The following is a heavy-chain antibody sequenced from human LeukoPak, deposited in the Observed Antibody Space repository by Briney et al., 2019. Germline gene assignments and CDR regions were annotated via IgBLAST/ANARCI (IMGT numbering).Heavy chain of an antibody. J-gene: IGHJ4*02. CDR1: RFTFGDYA. CDR3: SKKGQNDDYGKPD. Sequence: GRSLRLSCTASRFTFGDYAMNWVRQAPGKGLECVSVISRDGTTYYADSVKGRFTISRDNSQNTLSLQMNSLKAEDTAVYYCSKKGQNDDYGKPDWGQGTLVTVSS. D-gene: IGHD4-17*01. V-gene: IGHV3-23*01. CDR2: ISRDGTT.